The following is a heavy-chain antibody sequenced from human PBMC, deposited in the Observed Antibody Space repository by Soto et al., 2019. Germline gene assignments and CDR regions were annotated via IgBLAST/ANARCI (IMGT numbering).Heavy chain of an antibody. V-gene: IGHV1-18*01. CDR2: ISVNNGNT. D-gene: IGHD3-10*01. CDR1: GYTFTSYG. CDR3: ARASITGIRGVFRSMDS. Sequence: QVQLVQSGAEVKKPGASVKVSCKASGYTFTSYGISWVRQAPGQGLEWMGWISVNNGNTNYAQKLQGRVTTTPDTPTGPAHMERRSLRAAVPAVSDCARASITGIRGVFRSMDSWGQGGLVTVSS. J-gene: IGHJ4*02.